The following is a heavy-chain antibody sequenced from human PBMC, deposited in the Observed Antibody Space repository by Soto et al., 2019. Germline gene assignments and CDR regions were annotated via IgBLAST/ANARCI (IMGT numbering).Heavy chain of an antibody. J-gene: IGHJ4*02. CDR3: ASLRSRWNIDY. D-gene: IGHD6-13*01. CDR1: GGSISTDDHY. CDR2: IYYTGST. Sequence: QVQLQESGPGLVKPSQTLSLTCTVSGGSISTDDHYWSWIRQPPGKGLEWIGYIYYTGSTHYNPSLKSRLFTSLDTSKNQFSLQPPSVTAADTAVYYCASLRSRWNIDYWGQGTLVTVSS. V-gene: IGHV4-30-4*01.